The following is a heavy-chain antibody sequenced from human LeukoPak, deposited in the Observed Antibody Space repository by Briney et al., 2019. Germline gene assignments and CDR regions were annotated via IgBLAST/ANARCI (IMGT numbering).Heavy chain of an antibody. D-gene: IGHD3-10*01. V-gene: IGHV3-23*01. J-gene: IGHJ4*02. Sequence: GGSLRLSCAASGFTFSSYGMSWVRQAPGKGLEWVSAISGSGGSTYYADSVKGRFTISRDNSKNTLYLQMNSLRAEDTAVYYCARVLVAEGELLGAYDYWGQGTLVTVSS. CDR2: ISGSGGST. CDR3: ARVLVAEGELLGAYDY. CDR1: GFTFSSYG.